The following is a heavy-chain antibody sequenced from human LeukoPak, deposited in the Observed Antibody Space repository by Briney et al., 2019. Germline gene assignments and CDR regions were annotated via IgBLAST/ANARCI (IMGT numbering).Heavy chain of an antibody. Sequence: GGSLRLSCAASGFTFSSYGMHWVRQAPGKGLEWVAFIRYDGSNKYYADSVKGRFTISRDNSKNTLYLQMNSLRAEDTAVYYCARYGSWLYYFDYWGQGTLVTVSS. CDR3: ARYGSWLYYFDY. CDR1: GFTFSSYG. CDR2: IRYDGSNK. D-gene: IGHD4-17*01. J-gene: IGHJ4*02. V-gene: IGHV3-30*02.